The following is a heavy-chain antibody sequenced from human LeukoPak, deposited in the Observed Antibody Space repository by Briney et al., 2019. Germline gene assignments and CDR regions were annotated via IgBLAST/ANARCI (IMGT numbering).Heavy chain of an antibody. CDR1: GYTFTSYG. CDR2: ISAYNGNT. D-gene: IGHD3-10*01. CDR3: YGSGSYGDY. V-gene: IGHV1-18*01. J-gene: IGHJ4*02. Sequence: ASVKVSCKASGYTFTSYGISWVRQAPGQGLEWMGWISAYNGNTNYAQKFQGRVTMTRDTSISTAYMELSRLRSDDTAVYYCYGSGSYGDYWGQGTLVTVSS.